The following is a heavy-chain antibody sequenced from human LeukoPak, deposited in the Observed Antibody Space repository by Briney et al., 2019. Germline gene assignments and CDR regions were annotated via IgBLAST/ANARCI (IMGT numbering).Heavy chain of an antibody. CDR2: INHSGST. CDR3: AGEHLGVVVAARYAFDI. J-gene: IGHJ3*02. D-gene: IGHD2-15*01. Sequence: SETLSLTCAVHGGSFSGYYWSWIRQPPGKGLEWIGEINHSGSTNYNPSLKSRVTISVDTSKNQFSLKLSSVTAADTAVYYCAGEHLGVVVAARYAFDIWGQGTMVTVSS. V-gene: IGHV4-34*01. CDR1: GGSFSGYY.